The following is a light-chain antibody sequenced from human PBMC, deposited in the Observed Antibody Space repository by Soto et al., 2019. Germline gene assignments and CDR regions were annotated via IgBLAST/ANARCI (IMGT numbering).Light chain of an antibody. Sequence: DIQVTQSPSSLSASVGDRVTITCRASQSINTFLNWYQQRPGKAPNLLIYGASNLQSGVPSRFSGSGSGTDFTLTISSLQPEDFATYYCQQTYTSRQWTFGRGTKVEIK. V-gene: IGKV1-39*01. J-gene: IGKJ1*01. CDR1: QSINTF. CDR2: GAS. CDR3: QQTYTSRQWT.